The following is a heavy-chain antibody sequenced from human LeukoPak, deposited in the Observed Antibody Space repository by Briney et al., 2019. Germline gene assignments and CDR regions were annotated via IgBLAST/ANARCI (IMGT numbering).Heavy chain of an antibody. CDR1: GGSISSYY. D-gene: IGHD3-3*01. Sequence: SETMSLTCTVSGGSISSYYWSWIRQPPGKGLEWIGYIYYSESTNYNPSLKSRVTISVDTSKNQFSLKLSSVPAADTAVYYCAREPPSNDFWGGSFDYWGQGTLVTVSS. CDR2: IYYSEST. J-gene: IGHJ4*02. CDR3: AREPPSNDFWGGSFDY. V-gene: IGHV4-59*01.